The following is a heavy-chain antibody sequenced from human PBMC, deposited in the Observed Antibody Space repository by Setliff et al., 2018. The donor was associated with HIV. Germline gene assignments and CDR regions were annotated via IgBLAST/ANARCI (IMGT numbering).Heavy chain of an antibody. CDR2: TRSDESDK. D-gene: IGHD2-15*01. V-gene: IGHV3-30*02. J-gene: IGHJ4*02. Sequence: GGSLRLSCAASGFTFSSYGMHWVRQAPGKGLEWVAFTRSDESDKHYADSVKGRFIISRDSAKNTLYLQMNSLRAEDTAVYYCARDDPYCSGGSCYSYWGQGTLVTVS. CDR3: ARDDPYCSGGSCYSY. CDR1: GFTFSSYG.